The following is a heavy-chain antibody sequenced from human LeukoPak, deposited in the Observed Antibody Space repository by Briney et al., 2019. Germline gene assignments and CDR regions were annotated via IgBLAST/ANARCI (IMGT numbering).Heavy chain of an antibody. D-gene: IGHD1-26*01. Sequence: SETLSLTSTVSGDSTSSFYWSWIRQPPGKGLEWIWYIYYSGSTNYNPSLKSRVTISIDTSKNQFSLNLSSVIAADTAVYYCARVVTTGSYPNYFDYWGQGTLVTVSS. J-gene: IGHJ4*02. CDR2: IYYSGST. V-gene: IGHV4-59*01. CDR1: GDSTSSFY. CDR3: ARVVTTGSYPNYFDY.